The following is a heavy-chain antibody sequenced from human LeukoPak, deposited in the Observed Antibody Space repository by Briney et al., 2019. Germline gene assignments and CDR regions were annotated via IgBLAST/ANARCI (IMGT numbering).Heavy chain of an antibody. D-gene: IGHD6-13*01. J-gene: IGHJ4*02. CDR3: AKDWGIAAADLPSPFDY. CDR1: GFTFSSYA. CDR2: ISYDGSNK. Sequence: GRSLRLSCAASGFTFSSYAMHWVRQAPGKGLEWVAVISYDGSNKYYADSVKGRFTISRDNSKNTLYLQMNSLRAEDTAVYYCAKDWGIAAADLPSPFDYWGQGTLVTVSS. V-gene: IGHV3-30-3*01.